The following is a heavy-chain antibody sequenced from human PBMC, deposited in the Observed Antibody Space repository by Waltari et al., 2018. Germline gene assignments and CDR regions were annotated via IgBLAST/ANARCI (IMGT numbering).Heavy chain of an antibody. D-gene: IGHD3-3*01. Sequence: EVQLVESGGGLVKPGGSLRLSCAASGFPFSSYSLKWVRQSPGKGLEWVSSISSCSSYIYYADSVKGRFTISRDNAKNSLYLQMNSLRAEDTAVYYCASSITIFGVVNYWGQGTLVTVSS. CDR3: ASSITIFGVVNY. CDR1: GFPFSSYS. V-gene: IGHV3-21*01. CDR2: ISSCSSYI. J-gene: IGHJ4*02.